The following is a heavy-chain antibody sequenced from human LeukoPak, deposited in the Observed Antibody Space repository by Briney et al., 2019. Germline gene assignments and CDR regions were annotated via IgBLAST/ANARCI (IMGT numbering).Heavy chain of an antibody. D-gene: IGHD3-10*01. Sequence: PGGSLRLSCAASGFTFSSYEMNWVRQAPGKGLEWVSYISSSGSTIYYADSVKGRFTIYRDNSKNTLYLQMNSLRAEDTAVYYCAKDLRGFGDLYYMDVWGKGTTVTISS. CDR3: AKDLRGFGDLYYMDV. J-gene: IGHJ6*03. CDR1: GFTFSSYE. CDR2: ISSSGSTI. V-gene: IGHV3-48*03.